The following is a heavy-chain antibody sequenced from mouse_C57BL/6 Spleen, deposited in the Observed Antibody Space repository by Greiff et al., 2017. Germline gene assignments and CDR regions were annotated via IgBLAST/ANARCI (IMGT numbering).Heavy chain of an antibody. D-gene: IGHD1-1*01. CDR3: PSVLAPDCYIEV. CDR1: GYTFTSYW. Sequence: QVQLQQPGAELVKPGASVKLSCKASGYTFTSYWMHWVKQRPGQGLEWIGMIHPNSGSTNYNEKFKSKATLTVDKSSSTAYMQLSSLTSEDSAVYFCPSVLAPDCYIEVCGTETTVTASS. CDR2: IHPNSGST. V-gene: IGHV1-64*01. J-gene: IGHJ1*03.